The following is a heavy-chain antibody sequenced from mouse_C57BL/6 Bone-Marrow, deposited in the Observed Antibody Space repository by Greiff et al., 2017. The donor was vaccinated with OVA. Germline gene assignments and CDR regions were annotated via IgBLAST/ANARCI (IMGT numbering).Heavy chain of an antibody. CDR1: GHAFSSSW. CDR3: ARHENGYYASYCDY. Sequence: QVQLQQSGPELVKPGASVTISCKASGHAFSSSWMNWVKQRPGKGLEWIGRIYPGDGDTNYNGKFTGKATLPAVKSSSTAYMQHSSLTSEDSAVYFFARHENGYYASYCDYWGQGTTLTVSS. D-gene: IGHD2-3*01. CDR2: IYPGDGDT. V-gene: IGHV1-82*01. J-gene: IGHJ2*01.